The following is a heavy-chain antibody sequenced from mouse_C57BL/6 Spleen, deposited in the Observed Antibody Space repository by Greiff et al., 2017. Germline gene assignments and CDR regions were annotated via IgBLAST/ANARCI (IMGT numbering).Heavy chain of an antibody. V-gene: IGHV1-7*01. CDR1: GYTFTSYW. CDR3: ARYYYGSSPDY. CDR2: INPSSGYT. D-gene: IGHD1-1*01. Sequence: QVHVKQSGAELAKPGASVKLSCKASGYTFTSYWMHWVKQRPGQGLEWIGYINPSSGYTKYNQKFKDKATLTADKSSSTAYMQLSSLTYEDSAVYYCARYYYGSSPDYWGQGTTLTVSS. J-gene: IGHJ2*01.